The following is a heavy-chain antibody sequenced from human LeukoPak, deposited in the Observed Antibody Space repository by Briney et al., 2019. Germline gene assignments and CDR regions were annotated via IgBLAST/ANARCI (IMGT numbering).Heavy chain of an antibody. D-gene: IGHD3-16*01. CDR2: IVSGSGDI. Sequence: PGGSLRLSCAASGFTFSSCTMNCVRQAPGKGLEWVSSIVSGSGDIYYADSVRGRFTISRDNAKNSLYLQMNSLRAEDTAVYYCARDVTLGNFDYWGQGILVIVSS. V-gene: IGHV3-21*01. CDR1: GFTFSSCT. J-gene: IGHJ4*02. CDR3: ARDVTLGNFDY.